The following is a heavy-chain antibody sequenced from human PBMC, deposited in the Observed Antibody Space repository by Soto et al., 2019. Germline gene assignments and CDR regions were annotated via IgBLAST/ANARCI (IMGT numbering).Heavy chain of an antibody. CDR1: GGSFSGYY. CDR3: TRGVHLTVTTPAFCDY. CDR2: INHSGST. D-gene: IGHD4-4*01. V-gene: IGHV4-34*01. Sequence: PXETLSLTCAVYGGSFSGYYWSWIRQHPGKGLEWIGEINHSGSTNYNPSLKSRVTISVDTSKNQFSLKLSSVTAADTAVYYCTRGVHLTVTTPAFCDYGAQGTLVTVSS. J-gene: IGHJ4*02.